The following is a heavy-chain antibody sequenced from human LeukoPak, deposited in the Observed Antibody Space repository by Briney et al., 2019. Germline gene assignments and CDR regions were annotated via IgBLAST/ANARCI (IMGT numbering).Heavy chain of an antibody. Sequence: ASVKVSCKASGYTFTSYAMHWVRQAPGQRLEWMGWINAGNGNTKYSQKFQGRVTITRDTSASTAYMELSSLRSEDTAVYYCARAIITFGGVIPWFDLWGRGTLVTVSS. D-gene: IGHD3-16*02. CDR1: GYTFTSYA. J-gene: IGHJ2*01. CDR3: ARAIITFGGVIPWFDL. CDR2: INAGNGNT. V-gene: IGHV1-3*01.